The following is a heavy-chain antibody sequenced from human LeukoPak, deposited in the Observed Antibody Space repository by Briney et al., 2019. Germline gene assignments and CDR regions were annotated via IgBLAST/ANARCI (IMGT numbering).Heavy chain of an antibody. V-gene: IGHV3-74*01. D-gene: IGHD3-16*01. CDR3: VRDRYYVPDY. CDR1: GFTFSSTW. Sequence: GGSLRLSCAASGFTFSSTWMHWFRQVPGKGPVWVSRIHSDGSTTIYADSVKGRFTISRDNARNTLYLQMNSLRAEDTAVYYCVRDRYYVPDYWGQGTLVTVSS. J-gene: IGHJ4*02. CDR2: IHSDGSTT.